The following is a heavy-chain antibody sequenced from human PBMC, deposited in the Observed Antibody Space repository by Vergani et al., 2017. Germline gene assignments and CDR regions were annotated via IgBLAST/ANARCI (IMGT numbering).Heavy chain of an antibody. Sequence: QVQLVESAGGVVQPGGSLRLSCSASGFTFSNFGMHWIRQAPGKGLEWMAYIGKDGINKRYRDAVKGRFTVSRDNSKYILYLQMDSRRSEDTAPYYCAKYLVESADGFPDSWGPGTLVIVSS. J-gene: IGHJ4*02. CDR2: IGKDGINK. CDR1: GFTFSNFG. D-gene: IGHD2-8*01. CDR3: AKYLVESADGFPDS. V-gene: IGHV3-30*02.